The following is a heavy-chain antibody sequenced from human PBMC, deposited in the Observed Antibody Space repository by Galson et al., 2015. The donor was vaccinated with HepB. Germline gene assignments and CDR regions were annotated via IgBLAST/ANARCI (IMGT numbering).Heavy chain of an antibody. J-gene: IGHJ4*02. D-gene: IGHD3-10*01. CDR2: ISSSDSTM. CDR1: GFTFSSYE. Sequence: SLRLSCAASGFTFSSYEMNWVRQAPGKGLEWVSYISSSDSTMYYADSVKGRFTISRDNAKNSLYLQMNSLRAEDTAVYYCAREGGYYGSGSYYNFWGQGTLVTVSS. CDR3: AREGGYYGSGSYYNF. V-gene: IGHV3-48*03.